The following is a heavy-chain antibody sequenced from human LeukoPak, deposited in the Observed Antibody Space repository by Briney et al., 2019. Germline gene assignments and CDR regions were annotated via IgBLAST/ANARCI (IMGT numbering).Heavy chain of an antibody. J-gene: IGHJ5*02. CDR1: GFTFTNYW. D-gene: IGHD3-9*01. CDR2: INSDGRTT. V-gene: IGHV3-74*01. Sequence: GGSLRLSCAASGFTFTNYWMHWVRQAPGKGLVWVSRINSDGRTTTYADSVKGRFTISRDNAKNSLYLQMNSLRAEDTAVYYCARGNGDILTGPDWFDPWGQGTLVTVSS. CDR3: ARGNGDILTGPDWFDP.